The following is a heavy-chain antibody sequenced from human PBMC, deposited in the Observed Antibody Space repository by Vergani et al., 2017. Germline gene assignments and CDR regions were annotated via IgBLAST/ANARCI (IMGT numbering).Heavy chain of an antibody. CDR2: ISSSSSPI. CDR1: GFTFSSYS. D-gene: IGHD1-26*01. Sequence: EVRLVESGGGLVQRGGSLRLSCAASGFTFSSYSMNWVRQAPGKGLEWVSYISSSSSPIYYADSVQGRFTISRDNAKNSLYLQMNSLRAEDTAVYYCVKDHMGASFVGTNHNDYWGQGTLVTVSS. CDR3: VKDHMGASFVGTNHNDY. J-gene: IGHJ4*02. V-gene: IGHV3-48*01.